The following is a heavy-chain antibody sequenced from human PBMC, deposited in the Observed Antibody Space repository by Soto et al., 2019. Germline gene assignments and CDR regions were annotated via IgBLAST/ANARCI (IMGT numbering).Heavy chain of an antibody. CDR2: IYYSGST. V-gene: IGHV4-61*08. D-gene: IGHD3-3*01. CDR1: GPSINSADYY. CDR3: ARGERYLFADRFGDYFYFLDV. J-gene: IGHJ6*03. Sequence: PSETPSLTCTSSGPSINSADYYWTRNRQPPGQGLEWIGYIYYSGSTNYNPSLKSRVTISVDTSKNQFSLKLSSVTAADTAVYYCARGERYLFADRFGDYFYFLDVWGKGSSVTVFS.